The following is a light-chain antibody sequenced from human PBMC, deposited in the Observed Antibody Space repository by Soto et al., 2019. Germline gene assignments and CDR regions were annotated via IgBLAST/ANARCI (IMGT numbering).Light chain of an antibody. CDR1: SSNIGSNY. CDR3: AAWDDTLIGVL. CDR2: RNN. J-gene: IGLJ2*01. Sequence: QPVLTQPPSASGAPGQRVTIPCSGSSSNIGSNYVYWYQQLPGTAPKLLIYRNNQRRSGVPDRFSGSKSGTSASLAISGLRSEDEADYYCAAWDDTLIGVLFGGGTKLTVL. V-gene: IGLV1-47*01.